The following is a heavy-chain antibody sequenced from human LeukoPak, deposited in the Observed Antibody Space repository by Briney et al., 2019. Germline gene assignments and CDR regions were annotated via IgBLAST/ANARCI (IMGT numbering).Heavy chain of an antibody. V-gene: IGHV3-21*04. CDR2: ISSTGSYR. D-gene: IGHD3-10*01. CDR3: AKRGVVIRVVLVGFHKEAYYFDS. Sequence: GGSLRLSCAASGFTFSFYSMTWVRQAPGKGLEWVSSISSTGSYRYYADSVKGRFTISRDNPKNTLYLQMNSLRAEDTAVYFCAKRGVVIRVVLVGFHKEAYYFDSWGQGALVTVSS. J-gene: IGHJ4*02. CDR1: GFTFSFYS.